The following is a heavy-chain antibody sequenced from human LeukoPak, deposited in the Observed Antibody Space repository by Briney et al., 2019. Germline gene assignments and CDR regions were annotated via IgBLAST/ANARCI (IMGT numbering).Heavy chain of an antibody. CDR2: VIGSGDNT. J-gene: IGHJ4*02. CDR3: AKDLRDTLEEFDS. CDR1: GFTFSSYA. Sequence: GGSLRLSCAASGFTFSSYAMSWVRQAPGKGLEWVSGVIGSGDNTHYADSVKGRFTISRDNSKNTLHLQMSSLRAEDTAVYYCAKDLRDTLEEFDSWGQGTLVTVSS. D-gene: IGHD5-18*01. V-gene: IGHV3-23*01.